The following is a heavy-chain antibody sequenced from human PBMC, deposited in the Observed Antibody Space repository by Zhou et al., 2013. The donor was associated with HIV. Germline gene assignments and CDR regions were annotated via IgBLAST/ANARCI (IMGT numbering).Heavy chain of an antibody. V-gene: IGHV4-59*11. D-gene: IGHD2-15*01. CDR1: GGSINTHF. CDR3: ATLGSGAEPR. J-gene: IGHJ4*02. Sequence: QVQLQESGPGLVKPSETLSLTCTVSGGSINTHFWGWIRQPPGKGLEWIGYVYYTGLTNYNPSLKSRVTISVDTSKNQLSLKLSSVTAADTAVYYCATLGSGAEPRGGQGTLVTVSS. CDR2: VYYTGLT.